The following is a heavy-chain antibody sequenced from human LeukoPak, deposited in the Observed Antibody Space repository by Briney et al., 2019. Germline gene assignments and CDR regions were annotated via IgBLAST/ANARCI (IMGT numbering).Heavy chain of an antibody. CDR2: IIPILGIA. CDR3: ARSVRPSDFDI. J-gene: IGHJ3*02. Sequence: SVKVSCKASGGTFSSYAISWVRQAPGQGLEWMGRIIPILGIANYAQKFQGRVTITADKSTSTAYMELSSLRSGDTAVYYCARSVRPSDFDIWGQGTMVTVSS. D-gene: IGHD3-3*01. CDR1: GGTFSSYA. V-gene: IGHV1-69*04.